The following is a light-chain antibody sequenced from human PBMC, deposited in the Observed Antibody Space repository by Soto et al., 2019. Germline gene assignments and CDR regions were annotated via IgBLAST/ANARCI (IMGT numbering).Light chain of an antibody. J-gene: IGLJ2*01. V-gene: IGLV2-14*01. CDR3: SSYTSSSTLV. Sequence: QSALTQPASVSGSPGQSITISCTGTSSDVGGYNYVSWYQQHPGKAPKPMIHEVSNRPSGVSNRFSGSKSGNTASLPISGLQAEDEADYYCSSYTSSSTLVFGGGTKLTVL. CDR2: EVS. CDR1: SSDVGGYNY.